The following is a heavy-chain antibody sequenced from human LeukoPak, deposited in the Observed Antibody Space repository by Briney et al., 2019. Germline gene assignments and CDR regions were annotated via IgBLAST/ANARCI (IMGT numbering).Heavy chain of an antibody. V-gene: IGHV3-7*01. CDR1: RLSFSNSW. CDR3: AGDRGYTSFDY. J-gene: IGHJ4*02. Sequence: RGGSLRLSCVVYRLSFSNSWMNWVRHAPGRGREWVASTHPEGSEKFYVDSVKGRFTISKANAKDSLYLQMNSLRAEDTAVYYGAGDRGYTSFDYWGQGNLVTVSS. D-gene: IGHD5-18*01. CDR2: THPEGSEK.